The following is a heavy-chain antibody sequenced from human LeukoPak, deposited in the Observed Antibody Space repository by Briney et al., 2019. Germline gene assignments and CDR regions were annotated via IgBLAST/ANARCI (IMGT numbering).Heavy chain of an antibody. D-gene: IGHD3-22*01. CDR3: ARDSLVYYDSTGYFGGLDH. Sequence: SETLSLTCTVSGDSINSYYWSWIRQPPGKGLEWIGYIHYTGYTNYNPSLKSRLTISIDSSKNQFSLKLSSVTAADSAVYFCARDSLVYYDSTGYFGGLDHWGLGTLVTVSS. CDR2: IHYTGYT. CDR1: GDSINSYY. J-gene: IGHJ4*02. V-gene: IGHV4-59*01.